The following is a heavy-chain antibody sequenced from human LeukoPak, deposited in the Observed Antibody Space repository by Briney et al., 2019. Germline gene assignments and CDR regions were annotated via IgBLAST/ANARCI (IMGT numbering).Heavy chain of an antibody. Sequence: PSETLSLTCTVSGDSISSYYWSWIRQPPGKGLEWIGYIYTSGSTRYNPSLKSRVTISGNTSKNQFSLKLSSVTAADTAVYYCARHNSSWYFSDYWGRGTLVTVSS. CDR1: GDSISSYY. J-gene: IGHJ4*02. CDR3: ARHNSSWYFSDY. CDR2: IYTSGST. V-gene: IGHV4-4*09. D-gene: IGHD6-13*01.